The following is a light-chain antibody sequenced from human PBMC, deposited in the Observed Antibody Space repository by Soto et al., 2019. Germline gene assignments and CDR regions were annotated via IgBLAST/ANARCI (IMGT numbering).Light chain of an antibody. CDR3: QQYMSSVT. CDR2: GAS. V-gene: IGKV3-20*01. CDR1: QSVDTTF. J-gene: IGKJ1*01. Sequence: EIGLTQSPGSLSLSPGQRATLSGRASQSVDTTFFAWYQKKPGQAPRLLIYGASNRPTGIPDRFSGSGSGTDFTLIISRLEPEDFAVYYCQQYMSSVTFGQGTKVEIK.